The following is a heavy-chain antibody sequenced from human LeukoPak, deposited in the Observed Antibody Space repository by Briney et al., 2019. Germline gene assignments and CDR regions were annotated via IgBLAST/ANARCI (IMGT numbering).Heavy chain of an antibody. D-gene: IGHD6-13*01. CDR3: ARFIAAPYYFDY. CDR2: ISSSRTT. J-gene: IGHJ4*02. V-gene: IGHV3-48*04. Sequence: GGSLRLSCAASGFPFSSYSMNWVRQAPGEGLEWVSYISSSRTTSYADSVKGRFTISRDNAKNSLYLQMNSLRAEDTAVYYCARFIAAPYYFDYWGRGTLVTVSS. CDR1: GFPFSSYS.